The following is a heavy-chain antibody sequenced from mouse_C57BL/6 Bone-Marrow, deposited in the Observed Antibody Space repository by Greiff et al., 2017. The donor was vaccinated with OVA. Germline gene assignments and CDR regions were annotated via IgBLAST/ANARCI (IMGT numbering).Heavy chain of an antibody. D-gene: IGHD1-1*01. J-gene: IGHJ2*01. CDR3: ARRVYYYGSSYEDY. CDR2: IYWDDDK. Sequence: QVTLKVSCPGILQSSQTLSLTCSFSGFSLSTSGMGVSWIRQPSGKGLEWLAHIYWDDDKRYNPSLKSRLTISKDTSRNQVFLKITSVDTADTATYYCARRVYYYGSSYEDYWGQGTTLTVSS. CDR1: GFSLSTSGMG. V-gene: IGHV8-12*01.